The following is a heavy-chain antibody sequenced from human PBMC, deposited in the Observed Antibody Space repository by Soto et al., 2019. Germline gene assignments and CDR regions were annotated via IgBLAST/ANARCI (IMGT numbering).Heavy chain of an antibody. CDR2: IYYSGST. CDR3: ARAPPFPRAQKWFDP. V-gene: IGHV4-30-4*01. J-gene: IGHJ5*02. Sequence: PSETLSLTCTVSGGSISSGGYYWSWIRQPPGKGLEWIGYIYYSGSTYYSPSLKSRVTISVDTSKNQFSLKLSSVTAADTAVYYCARAPPFPRAQKWFDPWGQGTLVTV. CDR1: GGSISSGGYY.